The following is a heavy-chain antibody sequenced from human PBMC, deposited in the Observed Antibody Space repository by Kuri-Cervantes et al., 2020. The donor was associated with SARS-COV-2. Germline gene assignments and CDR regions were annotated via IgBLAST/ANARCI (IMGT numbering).Heavy chain of an antibody. CDR3: ARFPQWLLGAFDI. Sequence: SGPTLVKPTQTLTLTRTFSGFSLSTSGMRVSWIRQPPGKALEWLARIDWDDDKIYSTSLKTRLTISKDTSKNQVVLTMTNMDPVDTATYYCARFPQWLLGAFDIWGQGTMVTVSS. V-gene: IGHV2-70D*14. CDR2: IDWDDDK. CDR1: GFSLSTSGMR. D-gene: IGHD3-22*01. J-gene: IGHJ3*02.